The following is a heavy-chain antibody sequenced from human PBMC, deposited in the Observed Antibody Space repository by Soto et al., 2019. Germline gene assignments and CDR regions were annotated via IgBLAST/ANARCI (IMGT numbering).Heavy chain of an antibody. CDR3: ARGGYSDFDY. Sequence: EVQLVESGGGLVQPGGSLRLSCATSGFAFSGYPMNWVRQAPGKGLEWVAYISSSSSTIYYADSVKGRFTISRDNAKNSLFLQMNSLRAEDSALYYCARGGYSDFDYWGQGTLVTVSS. D-gene: IGHD5-18*01. J-gene: IGHJ4*02. CDR1: GFAFSGYP. V-gene: IGHV3-48*01. CDR2: ISSSSSTI.